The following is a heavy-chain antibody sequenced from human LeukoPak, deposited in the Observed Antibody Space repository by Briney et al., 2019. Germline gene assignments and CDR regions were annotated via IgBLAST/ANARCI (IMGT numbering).Heavy chain of an antibody. CDR3: AKDMTGGWQLLYYFDY. J-gene: IGHJ4*02. CDR2: ISNSGGTT. D-gene: IGHD2-15*01. Sequence: GGSLRLSCAASGFTFSSYAMSWVRQAPGKGLEWVSTISNSGGTTYYADSVKGRFTISRDNSNYTLYLQMNSLRAEDTAIYYCAKDMTGGWQLLYYFDYWGQGTLATVSS. V-gene: IGHV3-23*01. CDR1: GFTFSSYA.